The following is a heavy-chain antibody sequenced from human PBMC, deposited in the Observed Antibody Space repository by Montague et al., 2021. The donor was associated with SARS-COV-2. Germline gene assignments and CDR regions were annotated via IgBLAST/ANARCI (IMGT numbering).Heavy chain of an antibody. CDR2: IDYGGSP. D-gene: IGHD3-10*01. CDR1: GVSVSNRYTH. J-gene: IGHJ5*02. V-gene: IGHV4-61*01. Sequence: SETLSLTCTVSGVSVSNRYTHWSWIRQSPGKGLEWIGHIDYGGSPNYSPSLHSRVTISLDTSKNQLSLRLNSATAADTAAYYCASYWQGGSGRGSWGQRTLVTVSS. CDR3: ASYWQGGSGRGS.